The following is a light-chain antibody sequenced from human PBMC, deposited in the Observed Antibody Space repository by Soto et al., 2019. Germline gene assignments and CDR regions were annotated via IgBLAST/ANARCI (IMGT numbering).Light chain of an antibody. J-gene: IGKJ2*01. CDR3: QEPAKSPHMYT. CDR1: QSVSSSY. V-gene: IGKV3-20*01. Sequence: EIVLTQSPGTLSLSPGERATLSCRASQSVSSSYLVWYQQKPGQAPRLLIDAASSRATGIPDRFSGSGSGTDFTFTISRVEPEDFGVYYWQEPAKSPHMYTFGQGTKLEIK. CDR2: AAS.